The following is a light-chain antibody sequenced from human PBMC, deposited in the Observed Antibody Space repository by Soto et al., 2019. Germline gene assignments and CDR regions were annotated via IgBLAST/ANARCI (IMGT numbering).Light chain of an antibody. J-gene: IGLJ1*01. CDR3: QSYDRSLSCSV. CDR1: SSNIGAGYD. V-gene: IGLV1-40*01. CDR2: GND. Sequence: QSVLTQPPSVSWAPCQGVTISCTLSSSNIGAGYDVHWYQQLPGAAPQLLIFGNDNRSSGFPDRFSGSRSGTSASLAITGLQAEDEADYYCQSYDRSLSCSVFGAGTKVPVL.